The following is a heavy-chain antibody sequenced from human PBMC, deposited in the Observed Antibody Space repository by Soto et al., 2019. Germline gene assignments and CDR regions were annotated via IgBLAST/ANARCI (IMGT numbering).Heavy chain of an antibody. CDR3: ARAVVVTIGGMDV. J-gene: IGHJ6*02. CDR1: GGSINSADYY. D-gene: IGHD5-12*01. CDR2: IYYSGST. Sequence: SETLSLTCTVSGGSINSADYYWSWARQPPGKGLEWIGYIYYSGSTFVNPSLKSRVTISKDMSRNQFSLRLNSMTAADTAVYYCARAVVVTIGGMDVWGHGTTVTVSS. V-gene: IGHV4-30-4*01.